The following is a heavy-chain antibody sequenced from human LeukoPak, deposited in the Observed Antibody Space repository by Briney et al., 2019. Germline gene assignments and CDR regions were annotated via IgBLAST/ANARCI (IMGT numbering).Heavy chain of an antibody. J-gene: IGHJ4*02. CDR2: INPNSGGT. CDR1: GYTFTGHY. Sequence: GASVKVSCKASGYTFTGHYMHWVRQAPGQGLEWMGWINPNSGGTNYAQKFQGRVTMTRDTSISTAYMELSRLRSDDTAVYYCARLFKTPNRSSGWFVYFDYWGQGTLVTVSS. D-gene: IGHD6-19*01. V-gene: IGHV1-2*02. CDR3: ARLFKTPNRSSGWFVYFDY.